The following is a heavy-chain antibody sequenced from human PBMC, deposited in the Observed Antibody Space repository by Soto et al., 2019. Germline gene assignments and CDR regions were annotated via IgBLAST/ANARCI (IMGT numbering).Heavy chain of an antibody. Sequence: QVQLVQSGAELKKPGSSVKVSCKASGDTFSFYTINWLRQAPGLGLEWMGRVNPILSMSNYAPKFQGRVTMTADKSTSTAYMQLRSLRSEDTSFYYCARSYGSGYRAFDYWGQGALVTVSS. D-gene: IGHD3-10*01. J-gene: IGHJ4*02. CDR1: GDTFSFYT. CDR2: VNPILSMS. CDR3: ARSYGSGYRAFDY. V-gene: IGHV1-69*02.